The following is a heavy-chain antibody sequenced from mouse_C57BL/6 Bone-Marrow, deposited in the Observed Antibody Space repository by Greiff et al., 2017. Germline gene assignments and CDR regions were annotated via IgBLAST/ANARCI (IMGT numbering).Heavy chain of an antibody. J-gene: IGHJ3*01. CDR2: IYWDDDK. CDR3: ARIVYDGYPAWFAY. CDR1: GFSLSTSGMG. V-gene: IGHV8-12*01. Sequence: QVTLKVSGPGILQSSQTLSLTCSFSGFSLSTSGMGVSWIRQPSGKGLEWLAHIYWDDDKRYNPSLKSRPPISKATYRNQVFLKLTSVGTADTATYYCARIVYDGYPAWFAYGGQGTLVTVSA. D-gene: IGHD2-3*01.